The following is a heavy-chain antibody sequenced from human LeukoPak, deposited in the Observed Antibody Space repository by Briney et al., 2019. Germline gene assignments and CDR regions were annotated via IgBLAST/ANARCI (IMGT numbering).Heavy chain of an antibody. CDR3: ARDFGGWPFFDY. Sequence: ASVKVSCKASGYTFTNYGINWLRQAPGQGLEWMGWISAYNGNTNYAQKLQGRVTMTTDTSTSTAYMELRSLRSDDTAVYYCARDFGGWPFFDYWGQGTLVTVSS. J-gene: IGHJ4*02. CDR2: ISAYNGNT. D-gene: IGHD6-19*01. CDR1: GYTFTNYG. V-gene: IGHV1-18*01.